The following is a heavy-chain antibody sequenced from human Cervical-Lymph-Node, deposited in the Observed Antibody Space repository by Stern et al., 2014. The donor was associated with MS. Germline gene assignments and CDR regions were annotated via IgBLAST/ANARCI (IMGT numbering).Heavy chain of an antibody. Sequence: SGAEVKKPGESLKISCEGSGFSFTTHWIAWVRQMPGEGLEWMGIIYPGDSDTRYSPSFQGRVTISADKSISTAYLQWNSLTASDTAMYYCAKARYVQALSDAFDIWGQGTMVTVSS. J-gene: IGHJ3*02. V-gene: IGHV5-51*03. D-gene: IGHD2-2*01. CDR3: AKARYVQALSDAFDI. CDR1: GFSFTTHW. CDR2: IYPGDSDT.